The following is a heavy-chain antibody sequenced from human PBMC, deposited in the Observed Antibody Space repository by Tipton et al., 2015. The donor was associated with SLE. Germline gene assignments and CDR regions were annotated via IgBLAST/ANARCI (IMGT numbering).Heavy chain of an antibody. Sequence: QVQLVQSGAEVKKPGESLKISCKGSGYTFTSYGISWVRQAPGQGLEWMGIINPSGGSTSYAQKFQGRVTMTRDTSTSTVYMELSSLRSEDTAVYYCARDPIGSQWLVESYFDYWGQGTLVTVSS. CDR3: ARDPIGSQWLVESYFDY. CDR2: INPSGGST. D-gene: IGHD6-19*01. J-gene: IGHJ4*02. V-gene: IGHV1-46*01. CDR1: GYTFTSYG.